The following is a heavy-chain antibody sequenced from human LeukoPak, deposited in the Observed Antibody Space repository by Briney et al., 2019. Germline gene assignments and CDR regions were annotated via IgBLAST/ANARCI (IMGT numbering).Heavy chain of an antibody. CDR3: ARRPLAMVRGVIDY. V-gene: IGHV4-30-2*01. Sequence: SETLSLTCTVSGGSISSGGYYWSWIRQPPGKGLEWIGEIYHSGSTNYNPSLKSRVTISVDKSKNQFSLKLSSVTAADAAVYYCARRPLAMVRGVIDYWGQGTLVTVSS. CDR1: GGSISSGGYY. D-gene: IGHD3-10*01. J-gene: IGHJ4*02. CDR2: IYHSGST.